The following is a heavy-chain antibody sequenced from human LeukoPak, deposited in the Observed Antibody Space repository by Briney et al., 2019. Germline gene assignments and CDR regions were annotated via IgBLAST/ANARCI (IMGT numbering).Heavy chain of an antibody. CDR3: ASADDFWSGYYFDY. V-gene: IGHV3-23*01. Sequence: GGSLRLSCAASGFTFSSYAMSWVRQAPGKGLEWVSAISGSGGSTYYADSVKGRFTISRDNSKNTLYLQMNSLRAEDTAVYYCASADDFWSGYYFDYWGQGTLVTVSS. D-gene: IGHD3-3*01. J-gene: IGHJ4*02. CDR1: GFTFSSYA. CDR2: ISGSGGST.